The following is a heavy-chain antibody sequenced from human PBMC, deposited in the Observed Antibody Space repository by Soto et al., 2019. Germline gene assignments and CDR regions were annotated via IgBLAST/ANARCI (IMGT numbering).Heavy chain of an antibody. CDR1: GGTFSSYA. D-gene: IGHD2-15*01. CDR2: IIPIFGTA. J-gene: IGHJ3*02. Sequence: QVQLVQSGAEVKKPGSSVKVSCKASGGTFSSYAISWVRQAPGQGLEWMGGIIPIFGTANYAQKFQGRVTITADESTSTAYMALGSLRSEDTAVYYCARGYCSGGSCYSSAFDIWGPGTMVTVSS. CDR3: ARGYCSGGSCYSSAFDI. V-gene: IGHV1-69*01.